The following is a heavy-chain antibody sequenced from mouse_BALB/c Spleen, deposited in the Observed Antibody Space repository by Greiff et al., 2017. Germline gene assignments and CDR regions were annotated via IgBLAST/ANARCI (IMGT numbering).Heavy chain of an antibody. CDR3: TREGTGTGDD. D-gene: IGHD4-1*01. CDR2: IYPSDSYT. CDR1: GYTFTSYW. Sequence: VQLQQPGAELVRPGASVKLSCKASGYTFTSYWINWVKQRPGQGLEWIGNIYPSDSYTNYNQKFKDKDTLTVDKSSSTAYMQLSSPTSEDSAVYYCTREGTGTGDDWGQGTTLTVSS. J-gene: IGHJ2*01. V-gene: IGHV1-69*02.